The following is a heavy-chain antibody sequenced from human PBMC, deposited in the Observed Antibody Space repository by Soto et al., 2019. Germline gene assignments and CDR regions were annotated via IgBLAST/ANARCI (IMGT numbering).Heavy chain of an antibody. CDR3: ARGRYGDY. CDR1: GYTFTIYG. CDR2: ISAHNGNT. D-gene: IGHD1-1*01. Sequence: QVHLVQSGAEVKKPGASVKVSCKASGYTFTIYGITGVRQAPGQGLEWMGWISAHNGNTDYAQKLQGRVIVTRDTSTSTAYMELRSLRSDDTAVYYCARGRYGDYWGQGALVTVSS. J-gene: IGHJ4*02. V-gene: IGHV1-18*01.